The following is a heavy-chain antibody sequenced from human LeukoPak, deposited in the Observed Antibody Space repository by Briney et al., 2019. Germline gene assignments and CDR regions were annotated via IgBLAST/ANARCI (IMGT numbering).Heavy chain of an antibody. V-gene: IGHV4-38-2*01. D-gene: IGHD3-10*01. CDR1: GYSISSGYY. CDR2: IYHSGST. CDR3: ARRSGGRFDY. Sequence: SETLSLTCAVSGYSISSGYYWGWIRQPPGKGLEWIGSIYHSGSTYYNPSLKSRVTISVDTSKNQFSLKLSSVTAADTAVYYCARRSGGRFDYLGQGTLVTVSS. J-gene: IGHJ4*02.